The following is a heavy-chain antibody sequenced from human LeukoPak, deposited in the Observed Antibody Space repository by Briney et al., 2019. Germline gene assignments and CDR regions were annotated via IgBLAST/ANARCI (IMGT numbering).Heavy chain of an antibody. CDR3: ARDVHLAAPEYYFDY. J-gene: IGHJ4*02. V-gene: IGHV1-2*02. CDR1: GYTFTGCY. D-gene: IGHD2-15*01. CDR2: INPNSGGT. Sequence: VKVSCKASGYTFTGCYMHWVRQAPGQVLEWMGWINPNSGGTNYAQKFQGRVTMTRDTSISTAYMELNRLRSDDTAVYYCARDVHLAAPEYYFDYWGQGTLVTVSS.